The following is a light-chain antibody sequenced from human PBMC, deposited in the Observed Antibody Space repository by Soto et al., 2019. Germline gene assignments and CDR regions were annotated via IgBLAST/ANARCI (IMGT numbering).Light chain of an antibody. V-gene: IGLV2-14*03. CDR3: SSYTGSTTDV. Sequence: QSALTQPASVSGSPGQSITISCTGTSSDVGAYNYVSWYQQHPGKAPKLMIYDVNNRPSGVSNRFSGSKSGNTASLTISGLQAGDEADYYCSSYTGSTTDVFGAGTKVTVL. CDR1: SSDVGAYNY. J-gene: IGLJ1*01. CDR2: DVN.